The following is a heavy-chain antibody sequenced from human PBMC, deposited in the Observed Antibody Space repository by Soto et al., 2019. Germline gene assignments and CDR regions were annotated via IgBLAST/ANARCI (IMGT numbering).Heavy chain of an antibody. D-gene: IGHD3-9*01. Sequence: ASVKVSCKASGGTFSSYAISWVRQAPGQGLEWMGGIIPIFGTANYAQKFQGRVTITADESTSTAYMELSSLRSEDTAVYYCASPRQGNILTGYYPYYFDYWGQGTLVTVSS. CDR1: GGTFSSYA. CDR2: IIPIFGTA. J-gene: IGHJ4*02. CDR3: ASPRQGNILTGYYPYYFDY. V-gene: IGHV1-69*13.